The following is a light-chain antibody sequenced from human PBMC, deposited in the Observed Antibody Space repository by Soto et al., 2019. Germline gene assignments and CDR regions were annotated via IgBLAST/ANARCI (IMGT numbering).Light chain of an antibody. Sequence: EIVLTQSPSTLSLSPGERATLSCRASQSVSSYLAWYQQKPGQAPSLLIYDAFNRATGIPARFSGSGSGTDFTLTISSLEPEDFAVYYCQQRSNWTFGQGTKVDI. J-gene: IGKJ1*01. CDR2: DAF. V-gene: IGKV3-11*01. CDR1: QSVSSY. CDR3: QQRSNWT.